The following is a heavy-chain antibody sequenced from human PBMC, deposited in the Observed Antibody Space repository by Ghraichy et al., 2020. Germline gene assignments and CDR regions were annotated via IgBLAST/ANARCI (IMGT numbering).Heavy chain of an antibody. Sequence: SETLSLTCTVSGGSITSYYWSWIRQPPGKGLEWIGYIYYSGSTNYNPSLKSRVTISVDTSKNQFSLKLRSVTAADTAVYYCARRHADYDSSGSVHNWFDPWGQGTLVTVSS. D-gene: IGHD3-22*01. CDR1: GGSITSYY. V-gene: IGHV4-59*08. J-gene: IGHJ5*02. CDR3: ARRHADYDSSGSVHNWFDP. CDR2: IYYSGST.